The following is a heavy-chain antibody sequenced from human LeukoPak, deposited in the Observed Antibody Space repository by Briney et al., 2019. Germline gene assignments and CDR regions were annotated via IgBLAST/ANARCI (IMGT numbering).Heavy chain of an antibody. CDR3: AREAAAGWVDY. Sequence: SQTLSLTCAISGDSVSSNSGVWTRIRQSPSGGFEWLGRTFYRSKWYNHYAVSVKSRITINPDTSKNQFSLQLNSVTPEDTAVYYCAREAAAGWVDYWGQGTLVTVSS. D-gene: IGHD6-13*01. CDR1: GDSVSSNSGV. CDR2: TFYRSKWYN. J-gene: IGHJ4*02. V-gene: IGHV6-1*01.